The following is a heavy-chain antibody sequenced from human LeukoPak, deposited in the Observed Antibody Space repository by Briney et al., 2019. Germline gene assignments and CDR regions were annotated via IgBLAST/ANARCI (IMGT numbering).Heavy chain of an antibody. Sequence: PGGSLRLSCAASGFTFSSYWMSWVRQAPGKGLEWVANIKQDGSEKYYVDSVKGRFTISRDNSRNTLYLQMNSLRVEDTAIYYCARGRSGSYGDFDYWGQGTLVTVSS. CDR3: ARGRSGSYGDFDY. D-gene: IGHD3-10*01. CDR2: IKQDGSEK. V-gene: IGHV3-7*03. CDR1: GFTFSSYW. J-gene: IGHJ4*02.